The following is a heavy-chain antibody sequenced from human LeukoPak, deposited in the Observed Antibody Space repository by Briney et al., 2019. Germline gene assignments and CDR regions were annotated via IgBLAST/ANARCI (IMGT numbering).Heavy chain of an antibody. CDR2: INQGGSDK. J-gene: IGHJ4*02. V-gene: IGHV3-7*01. Sequence: GGSLRLSCAASGFTFSGHWMSWVRQAPGKGLEWVANINQGGSDKYYVDSVKGRFTISRDNANNLLYLQMNSLRGEDSAVYYCTRDRSRAEDDWGQGTLVTVSS. CDR1: GFTFSGHW. CDR3: TRDRSRAEDD. D-gene: IGHD1-14*01.